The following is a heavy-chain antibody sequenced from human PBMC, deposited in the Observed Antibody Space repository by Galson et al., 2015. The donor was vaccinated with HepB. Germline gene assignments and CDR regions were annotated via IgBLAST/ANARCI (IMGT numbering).Heavy chain of an antibody. Sequence: ETLSLTCTVSGGSISSYYWSWIRQPPGKGLEWIGYIYYSGSTNYNPSLKSRVTISVDTSKNQFSLKLSSVTAADTAVYYCARGNWALQYSSSPATDFDYWGQGTLVTVSS. J-gene: IGHJ4*02. D-gene: IGHD6-6*01. V-gene: IGHV4-59*01. CDR3: ARGNWALQYSSSPATDFDY. CDR2: IYYSGST. CDR1: GGSISSYY.